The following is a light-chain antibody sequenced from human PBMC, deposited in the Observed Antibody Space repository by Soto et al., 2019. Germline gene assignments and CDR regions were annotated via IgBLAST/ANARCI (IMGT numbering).Light chain of an antibody. J-gene: IGKJ3*01. CDR2: DAS. CDR3: QQFNNYPIT. V-gene: IGKV1D-13*01. CDR1: QGISSA. Sequence: AIQLTQSPSSLSASVGDRVTITCRASQGISSALAWYQQKPGKAPKLLIYDASSLESGVPSRFSGSRSGTDFTLAISSLQPEDFATYYCQQFNNYPITFGPGTKVDIK.